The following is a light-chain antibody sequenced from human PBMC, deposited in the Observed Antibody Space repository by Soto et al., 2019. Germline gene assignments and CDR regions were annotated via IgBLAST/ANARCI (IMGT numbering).Light chain of an antibody. CDR2: GAS. J-gene: IGKJ5*01. Sequence: ETVMTQSPATLSVSPGYRATLSCRASQSVGSDLAWYQQKRGQAPRLLIYGASTRATGIPARFSGSASGTEFTLTISVLQSEDFAVYYCQQYKNWPPITFGQGTRLEI. CDR3: QQYKNWPPIT. V-gene: IGKV3-15*01. CDR1: QSVGSD.